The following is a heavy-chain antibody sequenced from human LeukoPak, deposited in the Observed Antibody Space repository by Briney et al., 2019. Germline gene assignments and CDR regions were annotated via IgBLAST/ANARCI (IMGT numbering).Heavy chain of an antibody. D-gene: IGHD2-2*01. CDR1: GGTFSSYA. Sequence: SVKVSCKASGGTFSSYAISWVRQAPGQGLEWMGGIIPIFGTANYAQKFQGRVTITADESTSTAYMELSSLRSEDTAVYCCSRGPPLVPAVIGSSGGFAPGGQGTRVTVPS. CDR2: IIPIFGTA. CDR3: SRGPPLVPAVIGSSGGFAP. J-gene: IGHJ5*02. V-gene: IGHV1-69*01.